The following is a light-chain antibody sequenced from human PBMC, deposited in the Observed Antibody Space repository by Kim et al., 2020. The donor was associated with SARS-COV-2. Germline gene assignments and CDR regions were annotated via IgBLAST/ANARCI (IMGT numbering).Light chain of an antibody. CDR1: QSNSMW. V-gene: IGKV1-5*03. Sequence: STLSASVGDRVIITCRASQSNSMWLDWYQQNPGKAPKLLISKASSLQSGVPSRFSGSGSGTEFTLTISSLQPDDFGTYYCQQYDNYFGQGTKLEIK. CDR3: QQYDNY. CDR2: KAS. J-gene: IGKJ2*01.